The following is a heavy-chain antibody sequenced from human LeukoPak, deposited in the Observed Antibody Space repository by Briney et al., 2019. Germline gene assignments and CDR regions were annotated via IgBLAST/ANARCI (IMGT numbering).Heavy chain of an antibody. CDR1: GYTLTELS. J-gene: IGHJ4*02. V-gene: IGHV1-24*01. Sequence: GASVKVSCKVSGYTLTELSMHWVRQAPGKGLEWMGGFDPGDGETIYAQKFQGRVTMTEDTSTDTAYMELSSLRSEDTAVYYCATDSSGYYHFDYWGQGTLVTVSS. D-gene: IGHD3-22*01. CDR3: ATDSSGYYHFDY. CDR2: FDPGDGET.